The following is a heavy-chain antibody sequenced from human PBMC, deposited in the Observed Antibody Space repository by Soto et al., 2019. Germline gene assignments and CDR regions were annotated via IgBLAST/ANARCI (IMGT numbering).Heavy chain of an antibody. J-gene: IGHJ5*02. CDR3: ARGAKIAAAGTVVSGWFDP. CDR1: GDSVSSNSAA. Sequence: SQTLSLTCAISGDSVSSNSAAWNWIRQSPSRGLEWLGRTYYRSKWYNDYAVSVKSRITINPDTSKNQSSLQLNSVTPEDTAVYYCARGAKIAAAGTVVSGWFDPWGQGTLVTVSS. D-gene: IGHD6-13*01. CDR2: TYYRSKWYN. V-gene: IGHV6-1*01.